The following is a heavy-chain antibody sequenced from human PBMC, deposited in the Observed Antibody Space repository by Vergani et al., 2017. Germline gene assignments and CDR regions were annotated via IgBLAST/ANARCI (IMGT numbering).Heavy chain of an antibody. CDR2: ISGSGGST. J-gene: IGHJ4*02. D-gene: IGHD2-2*01. CDR3: AKSHPIVPAAPIV. V-gene: IGHV3-23*04. CDR1: GFTFSSYS. Sequence: EVQLVESGGGLVKPGGSLRLSCAASGFTFSSYSMNWVRQAPGKGLEWVSSISGSGGSTYYADSVKGRFTISRDNSKNTLYLQMNSLRAEDTAVYYCAKSHPIVPAAPIVWGQGTLVTVSS.